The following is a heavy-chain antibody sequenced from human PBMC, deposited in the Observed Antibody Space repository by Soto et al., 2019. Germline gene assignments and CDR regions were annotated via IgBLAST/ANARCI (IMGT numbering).Heavy chain of an antibody. Sequence: SETLSLTCTVSGGSISSSSYYWGWIRQPPGKGLEWIGSIYYSGSTYYNPSLKSRVTISVDTSKNQFSLKLSSVTAADTAVYYCARQWPYCSGGSCYRGYYYYGMDVWGQGTTVTVSS. D-gene: IGHD2-15*01. CDR1: GGSISSSSYY. CDR2: IYYSGST. V-gene: IGHV4-39*01. J-gene: IGHJ6*02. CDR3: ARQWPYCSGGSCYRGYYYYGMDV.